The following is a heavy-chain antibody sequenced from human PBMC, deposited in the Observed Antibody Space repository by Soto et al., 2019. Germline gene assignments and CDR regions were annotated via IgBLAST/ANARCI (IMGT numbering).Heavy chain of an antibody. Sequence: PGWSLVLSFAASGFTFSNYWMHWVRQAPGKGLVWVSYINGDGSSTSNADSVKGRFTISRDNAKNTLYLQMNSLRAEDTAVYFCARVQLVRDYYYGMDVCGQGSTVTVSS. CDR3: ARVQLVRDYYYGMDV. D-gene: IGHD6-6*01. CDR1: GFTFSNYW. J-gene: IGHJ6*02. CDR2: INGDGSST. V-gene: IGHV3-74*01.